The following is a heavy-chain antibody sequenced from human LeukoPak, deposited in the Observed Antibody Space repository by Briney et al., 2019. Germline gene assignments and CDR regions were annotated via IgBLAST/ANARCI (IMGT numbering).Heavy chain of an antibody. CDR2: IYYSGST. Sequence: PSETLFLTCTVSGGSISSYYWSWIRQPPGKGLEWIGYIYYSGSTNYNPSLKNRVTISVDTSKNQFSLKLTSVTAADTAVYYCARGPSPIWGQGTVVTVSS. V-gene: IGHV4-59*01. CDR1: GGSISSYY. J-gene: IGHJ3*02. CDR3: ARGPSPI.